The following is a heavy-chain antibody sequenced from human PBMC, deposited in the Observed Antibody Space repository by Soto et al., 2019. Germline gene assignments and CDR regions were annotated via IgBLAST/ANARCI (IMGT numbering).Heavy chain of an antibody. J-gene: IGHJ4*02. V-gene: IGHV3-23*01. D-gene: IGHD2-2*01. Sequence: PVGSLRLSCAASGFTFSSYAMSWVRQAPGKGLEWVSAISGSGGSTYYADSVKGRFTISRDNSKNTLYLQMNSLRAEDTAVYYCAKAPSIVVVPGFDYWGQGTLVTVSS. CDR3: AKAPSIVVVPGFDY. CDR1: GFTFSSYA. CDR2: ISGSGGST.